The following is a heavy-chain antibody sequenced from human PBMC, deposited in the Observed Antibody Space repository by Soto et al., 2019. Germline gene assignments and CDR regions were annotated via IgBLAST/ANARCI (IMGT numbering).Heavy chain of an antibody. J-gene: IGHJ4*02. CDR3: ARDRWLLLGGDY. D-gene: IGHD2-21*01. CDR1: GFTFSTYA. CDR2: ISYDESNK. Sequence: QVQLVESGGGVVQPGRSLRLSCAASGFTFSTYAMHWVRQAPGKGLEWVALISYDESNKYYADSVNGRFTISRDNSKNTVYLQMNSLRVDDTAGYYGARDRWLLLGGDYWGQGTLVTVSS. V-gene: IGHV3-30-3*01.